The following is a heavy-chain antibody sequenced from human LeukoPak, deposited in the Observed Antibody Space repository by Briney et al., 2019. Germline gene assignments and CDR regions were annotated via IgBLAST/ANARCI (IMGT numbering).Heavy chain of an antibody. CDR3: ARGVSGSYGKFDY. Sequence: GGSLRLSCAASGFTFSSYWMHWVRQAQGKGLVWVSRINIDGSTTNYADSVKGRFTISRDNAKNTLYLQMNSLRAEDTAVYYCARGVSGSYGKFDYWGQGTLVTVSS. V-gene: IGHV3-74*01. D-gene: IGHD1-26*01. CDR1: GFTFSSYW. J-gene: IGHJ4*02. CDR2: INIDGSTT.